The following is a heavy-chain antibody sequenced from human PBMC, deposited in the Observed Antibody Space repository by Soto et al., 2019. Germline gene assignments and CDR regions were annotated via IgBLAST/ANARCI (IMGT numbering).Heavy chain of an antibody. CDR3: TRNVEYSMHV. V-gene: IGHV3-72*01. Sequence: EVQLVESGGGLVQPGGSLRLSCAASGFTLSDHYMDWVRQAPGKGLEWVGRTRDKARSYTTEYAASVKGRFTISRDDSWNSLTLQMNSLKTEDTAVYCCTRNVEYSMHVWGKGTTVTVSS. CDR1: GFTLSDHY. J-gene: IGHJ6*04. CDR2: TRDKARSYTT. D-gene: IGHD3-3*01.